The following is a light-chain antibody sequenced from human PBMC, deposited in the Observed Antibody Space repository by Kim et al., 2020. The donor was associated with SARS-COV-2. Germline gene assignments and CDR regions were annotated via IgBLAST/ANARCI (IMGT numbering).Light chain of an antibody. J-gene: IGLJ1*01. CDR3: QVWDSSSDYV. Sequence: APGSTASIAMGGHIIGIKMVRWYKQEPGQPPVLVIYDDSDRPSGIPERFSGSNAGNPATLTISRVEAGDEADYYCQVWDSSSDYVFGTGTKVTVL. V-gene: IGLV3-21*03. CDR1: IIGIKM. CDR2: DDS.